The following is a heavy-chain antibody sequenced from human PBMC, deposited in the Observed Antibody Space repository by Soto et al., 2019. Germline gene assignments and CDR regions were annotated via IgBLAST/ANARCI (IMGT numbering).Heavy chain of an antibody. CDR3: ARHDGTVTLNWFDP. J-gene: IGHJ5*02. Sequence: SETLSLTCSVSGDSITGSSYWWGWIRQPPGKGLEWIGSIFSSGTTSYNPSLTSRLTISVDTSKNRFYLKLNSVTAADTALYFCARHDGTVTLNWFDPWGQGVLVTVSS. V-gene: IGHV4-39*01. CDR1: GDSITGSSYW. D-gene: IGHD4-17*01. CDR2: IFSSGTT.